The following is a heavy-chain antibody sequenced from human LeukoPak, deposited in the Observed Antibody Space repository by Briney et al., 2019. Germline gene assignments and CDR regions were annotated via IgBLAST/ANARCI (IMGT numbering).Heavy chain of an antibody. V-gene: IGHV7-4-1*02. Sequence: ASVKVSCKASGYTFTSYYMHWVRQAPGQGLEWMGWINTNTGNPTYAQGFTGRFVFSLDTSVSTAYLQISSLKAEDTAVYYCARAGSSGLDDYYYYMDVWGKGTTVTVSS. CDR3: ARAGSSGLDDYYYYMDV. D-gene: IGHD6-19*01. J-gene: IGHJ6*03. CDR2: INTNTGNP. CDR1: GYTFTSYY.